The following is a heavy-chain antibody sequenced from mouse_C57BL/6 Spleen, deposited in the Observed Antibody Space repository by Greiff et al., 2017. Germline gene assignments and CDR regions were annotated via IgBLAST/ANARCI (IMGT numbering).Heavy chain of an antibody. CDR3: ARHGSSYFDV. CDR1: GYTFTSYW. V-gene: IGHV1-69*01. CDR2: IDPSDSYT. D-gene: IGHD1-1*01. Sequence: QVQLQQPGAELVMPGASVKLSCKASGYTFTSYWMHWVKQRPGQGLEWIGEIDPSDSYTNYNQKFKGKSTLTVHKSSSTAYMQLSSLTSEDSAVYYCARHGSSYFDVWGTGTTVTVSS. J-gene: IGHJ1*03.